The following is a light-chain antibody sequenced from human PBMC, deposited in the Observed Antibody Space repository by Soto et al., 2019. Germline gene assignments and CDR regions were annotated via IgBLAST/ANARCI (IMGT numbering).Light chain of an antibody. J-gene: IGKJ2*01. V-gene: IGKV3-15*01. CDR1: QSIRNN. CDR3: QNYENWPLYT. CDR2: GAS. Sequence: EIVMTQSPATLSVSPGERATLSCRASQSIRNNLAWYQQRPGQSPTLLIYGASTKATDTPARFSGSGSGTEFTLTISGLQSADFAVYYCQNYENWPLYTFGQGTKVDIK.